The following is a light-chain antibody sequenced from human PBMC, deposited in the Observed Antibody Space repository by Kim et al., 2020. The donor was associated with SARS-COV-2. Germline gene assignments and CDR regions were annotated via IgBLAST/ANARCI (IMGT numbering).Light chain of an antibody. V-gene: IGKV1-39*01. J-gene: IGKJ4*01. CDR3: QQSHTAPLLT. Sequence: DIQMTQSPSSLAASVGDRVTIACRAGQSISTYLNWYQQKPGKASKLLIYAASTLQSGVPSRFSGSGSGTDFTLTISSLQPEDFATYYCQQSHTAPLLTFGGGTKLEI. CDR1: QSISTY. CDR2: AAS.